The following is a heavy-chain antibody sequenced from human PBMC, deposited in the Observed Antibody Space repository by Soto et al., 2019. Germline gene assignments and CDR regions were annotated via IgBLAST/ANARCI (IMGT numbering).Heavy chain of an antibody. J-gene: IGHJ4*02. CDR2: IWYDGSNK. CDR3: ARDGYGSGSYYIDY. Sequence: QVQLVESGGGVVQPGRSLRLSCAASGFTFSSYGMHWVRQAPCKGLEWVAVIWYDGSNKYYADSVKGRFTISRDNSKNTLYLQMNSLRAEDTAVYYCARDGYGSGSYYIDYWGQGTLVTVSS. CDR1: GFTFSSYG. D-gene: IGHD3-10*01. V-gene: IGHV3-33*01.